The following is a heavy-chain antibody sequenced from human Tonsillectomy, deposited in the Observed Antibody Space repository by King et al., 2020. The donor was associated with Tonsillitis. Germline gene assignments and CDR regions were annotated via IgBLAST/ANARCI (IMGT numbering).Heavy chain of an antibody. CDR3: ARGATSSSWSHLQH. CDR1: GFTFSSYA. D-gene: IGHD6-13*01. CDR2: ISYDGSNK. J-gene: IGHJ1*01. Sequence: VQLVESGGGVVQPGRSLRLSCAASGFTFSSYAMHWVRQAPGKGLEWVAVISYDGSNKYYADSVKGRFTISRDNSKNTLYLQMNSVRAEDTAVYYCARGATSSSWSHLQHWGQGTLVTVSS. V-gene: IGHV3-30-3*01.